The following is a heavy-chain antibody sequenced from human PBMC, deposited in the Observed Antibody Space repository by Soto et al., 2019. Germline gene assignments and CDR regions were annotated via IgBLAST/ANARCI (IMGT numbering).Heavy chain of an antibody. J-gene: IGHJ6*01. D-gene: IGHD1-26*01. CDR3: TGTGGLFYYGMDV. V-gene: IGHV3-15*07. CDR1: GFTFSISV. CDR2: IKSKTDGGTT. Sequence: PGGSMKLACAASGFTFSISVITGSLQAPGKGLEWVGRIKSKTDGGTTDCAPPVKGRFTISRDDSKSTLYLQMNSLKTEDTAVYYCTGTGGLFYYGMDVWGQGTTVTGSS.